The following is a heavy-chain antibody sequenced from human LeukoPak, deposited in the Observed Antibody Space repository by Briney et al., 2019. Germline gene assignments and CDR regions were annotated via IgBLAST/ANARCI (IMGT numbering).Heavy chain of an antibody. D-gene: IGHD3-3*01. CDR1: GFTFSSYA. J-gene: IGHJ4*02. CDR2: ISGSGGST. V-gene: IGHV3-23*01. Sequence: SGGSLRLSCAASGFTFSSYAMSWVRQAPGKGLEWVSAISGSGGSTYYADSVNGRFTISRDNSKNTLYLQMNSLRAEDTAVYYCAKGGRRPLRFLEWLLVGFFDYWGQGTLVTVSS. CDR3: AKGGRRPLRFLEWLLVGFFDY.